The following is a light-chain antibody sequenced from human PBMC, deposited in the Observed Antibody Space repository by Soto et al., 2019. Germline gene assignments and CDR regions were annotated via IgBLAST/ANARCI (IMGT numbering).Light chain of an antibody. V-gene: IGLV3-1*01. Sequence: SYELTQPPSVSVSPGQTASITCSGDKLGDKYVCWYQQKPGQSPVLVIYQDTKRPSGIPERFSGSNSGNTATLTVSGTQAMDEADYYCQAWDSSTVVFGGGTKLTDL. CDR3: QAWDSSTVV. CDR2: QDT. J-gene: IGLJ2*01. CDR1: KLGDKY.